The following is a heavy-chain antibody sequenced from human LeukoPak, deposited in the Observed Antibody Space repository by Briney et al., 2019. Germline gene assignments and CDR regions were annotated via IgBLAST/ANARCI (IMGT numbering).Heavy chain of an antibody. D-gene: IGHD3-22*01. J-gene: IGHJ4*02. CDR2: INPNSGGT. V-gene: IGHV1-2*02. Sequence: ASVNVSCKASVYTFTGYYMHWVRQAPGQGLEWMGWINPNSGGTNYAQKFQGRVTMTRDTSISTAYMELSRLRSDDTAVYYCARGRVGTYYYDSSGYSEADYWGQGTLVTVSS. CDR1: VYTFTGYY. CDR3: ARGRVGTYYYDSSGYSEADY.